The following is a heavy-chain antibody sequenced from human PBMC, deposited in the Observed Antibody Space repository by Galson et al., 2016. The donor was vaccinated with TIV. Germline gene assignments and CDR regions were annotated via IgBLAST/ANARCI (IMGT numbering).Heavy chain of an antibody. CDR2: IYYSGST. J-gene: IGHJ5*02. CDR3: ARVPLADSSTWSYVRFDP. Sequence: TLSLTCAVSGGSISSGNYYWSWIRPHPGKGLEWIGYIYYSGSTYYNPSLKSRVTISVDTSKNQFSLKLSSVTAADTAVYYCARVPLADSSTWSYVRFDPWGQGTLVTVSS. V-gene: IGHV4-31*11. CDR1: GGSISSGNYY. D-gene: IGHD6-13*01.